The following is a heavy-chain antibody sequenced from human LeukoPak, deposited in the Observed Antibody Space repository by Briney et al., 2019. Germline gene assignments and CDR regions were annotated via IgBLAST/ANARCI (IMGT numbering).Heavy chain of an antibody. V-gene: IGHV4-61*05. D-gene: IGHD1-26*01. CDR2: IYYSGST. J-gene: IGHJ1*01. CDR1: GGSISSSSYY. CDR3: ARRRWELHMGYFQH. Sequence: MTSETLSLTCTVSGGSISSSSYYWGWIRQPPGKGLEWIGYIYYSGSTNYNPSLKSRVTISVDTSKNQFSLKVTSVTAADTAVYYCARRRWELHMGYFQHWGQGTLVTVSS.